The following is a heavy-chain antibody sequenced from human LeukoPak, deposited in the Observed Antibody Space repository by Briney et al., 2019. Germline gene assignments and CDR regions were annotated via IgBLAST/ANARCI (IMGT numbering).Heavy chain of an antibody. V-gene: IGHV3-7*02. CDR1: GFTFSTFW. CDR3: AGGGRGVY. CDR2: IKQDGSEK. J-gene: IGHJ4*02. Sequence: GGSLRLSCAASGFTFSTFWMSWVRQAPGKGLEWVANIKQDGSEKYYVDSVKSRFNISRDNAKNSLYLQMNSLRGEDTAVYYCAGGGRGVYWGQGTLVTVSS. D-gene: IGHD3-10*01.